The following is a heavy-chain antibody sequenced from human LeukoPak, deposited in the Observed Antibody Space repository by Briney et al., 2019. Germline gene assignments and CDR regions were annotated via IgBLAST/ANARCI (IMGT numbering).Heavy chain of an antibody. CDR2: ISDSGGGT. V-gene: IGHV3-23*01. Sequence: GGSLRLSCAASVFTFSSYFMKWVRQAPRKGLEWVSGISDSGGGTYYADSVKGRFTISRDNSKNTLYLQMNSLRAEDTAVYYCAKLPGRAADYWGQGTLVTVSS. CDR3: AKLPGRAADY. J-gene: IGHJ4*02. CDR1: VFTFSSYF.